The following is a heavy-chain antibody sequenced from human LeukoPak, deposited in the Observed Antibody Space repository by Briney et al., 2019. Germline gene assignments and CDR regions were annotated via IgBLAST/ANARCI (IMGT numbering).Heavy chain of an antibody. CDR3: ARVGYDYNWYDAFDI. J-gene: IGHJ3*02. Sequence: KPGRSLRLSCVVSAFTFSGYSMHWARQAPGKGLEWVAFISHDGSNKYCADSLKGRFTISRDSSKNTLFLQMNSLRPEDTAVYYCARVGYDYNWYDAFDIWGQGTMVTVSS. D-gene: IGHD1-1*01. CDR1: AFTFSGYS. CDR2: ISHDGSNK. V-gene: IGHV3-30*04.